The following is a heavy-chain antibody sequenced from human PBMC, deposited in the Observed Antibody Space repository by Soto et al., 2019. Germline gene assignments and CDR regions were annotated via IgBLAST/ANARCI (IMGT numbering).Heavy chain of an antibody. CDR1: GFTCTSCY. J-gene: IGHJ4*02. CDR3: ARVFEDGYDTFDY. D-gene: IGHD5-12*01. CDR2: MHPSGGST. Sequence: QVQLVQSGAEVKKPGASVKVSCKSSGFTCTSCYMHWLLQAAGQGLEWMGIMHPSGGSTSYPQKFQGRVTMTRETSTSTVYMELSSLSSEDTAVYYCARVFEDGYDTFDYWGQGTLVTVPS. V-gene: IGHV1-46*01.